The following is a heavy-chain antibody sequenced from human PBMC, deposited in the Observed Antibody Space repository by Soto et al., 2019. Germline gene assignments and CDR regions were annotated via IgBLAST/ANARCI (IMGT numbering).Heavy chain of an antibody. V-gene: IGHV4-38-2*01. Sequence: PSETLSLTCAVSGASISSGYHWSWIRQSPGKGLEWVESIYHTGTTYYNPSLTSRVTISVYTSRNQFSLKLRYVTAAESAVYYCARTDTVRYYPYFGQGKLVTV. D-gene: IGHD2-15*01. CDR2: IYHTGTT. J-gene: IGHJ4*02. CDR3: ARTDTVRYYPY. CDR1: GASISSGYH.